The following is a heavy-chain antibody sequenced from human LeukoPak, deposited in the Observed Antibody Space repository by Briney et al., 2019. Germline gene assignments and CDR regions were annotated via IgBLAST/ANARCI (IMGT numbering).Heavy chain of an antibody. D-gene: IGHD3-9*01. CDR1: GFTFSSYS. V-gene: IGHV3-33*08. Sequence: GGSLRLSCAASGFTFSSYSMNWVRQAPGKGLEWMAVIWSDGGKRYYADSLKGRFTISRDNSQSTLYLQMNSLRVEDTAVYYCARASRYSDWLWGQGTLVTVSS. CDR3: ARASRYSDWL. J-gene: IGHJ4*02. CDR2: IWSDGGKR.